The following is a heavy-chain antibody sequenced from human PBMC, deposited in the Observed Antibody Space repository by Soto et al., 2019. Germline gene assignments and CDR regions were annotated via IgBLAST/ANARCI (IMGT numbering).Heavy chain of an antibody. D-gene: IGHD6-6*01. V-gene: IGHV1-2*02. Sequence: ASVKVSCKASGYTFTGYYMHWVRQAPGQGLEWMGWINPNSGGTNYAQKFQGRVTMTRDTSISTAYMELSRLRSDDTAVYYCARDKEREEQLVPWYYYYGTDVRGQGTMVTVSS. CDR2: INPNSGGT. CDR1: GYTFTGYY. CDR3: ARDKEREEQLVPWYYYYGTDV. J-gene: IGHJ6*02.